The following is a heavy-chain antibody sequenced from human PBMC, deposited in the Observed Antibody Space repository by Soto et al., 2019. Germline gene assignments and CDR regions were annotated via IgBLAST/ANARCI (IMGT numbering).Heavy chain of an antibody. CDR3: AREPHTDSDTSMVPFDY. J-gene: IGHJ4*02. Sequence: ASVKVSCKASGYTFTSYGISWVRQAPGQGLEWMGWISAYNGNTNYAQKLQGRVTMTTDTSTSTAYMELRSLRSDDTAVYYCAREPHTDSDTSMVPFDYWGQGTLVPVSS. CDR1: GYTFTSYG. D-gene: IGHD5-18*01. CDR2: ISAYNGNT. V-gene: IGHV1-18*04.